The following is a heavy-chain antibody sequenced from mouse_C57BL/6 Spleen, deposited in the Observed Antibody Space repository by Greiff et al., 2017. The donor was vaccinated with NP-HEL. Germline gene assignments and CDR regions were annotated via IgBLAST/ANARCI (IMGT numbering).Heavy chain of an antibody. D-gene: IGHD2-12*01. CDR2: ISYDGSN. Sequence: EVQRVESGPGLVKPSKSLSLTCSVTGYSITSGYYCNWIRQFPTNKQELMGYISYDGSNNYNPSHTNRISFTRDTSNKQYFLKLNSVTTEDTDTYYCARGSYDRCHYYAMDYWGQGTSVTVSS. J-gene: IGHJ4*01. V-gene: IGHV3-6*01. CDR1: GYSITSGYY. CDR3: ARGSYDRCHYYAMDY.